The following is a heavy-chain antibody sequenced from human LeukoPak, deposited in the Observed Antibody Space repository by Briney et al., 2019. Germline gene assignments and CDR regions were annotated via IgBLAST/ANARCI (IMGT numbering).Heavy chain of an antibody. CDR1: GYTFTSYG. CDR2: ISAYNGNT. CDR3: AAGGGYCSSTSCYNDYYYYGMDV. V-gene: IGHV1-18*01. D-gene: IGHD2-2*02. J-gene: IGHJ6*02. Sequence: GASVKVSCKAPGYTFTSYGISWVRQAPGQGLEGMGWISAYNGNTNYAQKLQGRVTMTTDTSTSTAYMELRSLRSDDTAVYYCAAGGGYCSSTSCYNDYYYYGMDVWGQGTTVTVSS.